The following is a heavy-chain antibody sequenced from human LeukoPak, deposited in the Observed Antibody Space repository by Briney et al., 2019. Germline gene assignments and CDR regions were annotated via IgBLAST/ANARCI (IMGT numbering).Heavy chain of an antibody. J-gene: IGHJ4*02. CDR3: ARVAAAGHDY. Sequence: SETLSLTCAVYGGSFSGYYWSWIRQPPGKGLEWIGYIYYSGSTNYNPSLKSRVTISVDTSKNQFSLKLSSVTAADTAVYYCARVAAAGHDYWGQGTLVTVSS. CDR2: IYYSGST. D-gene: IGHD6-13*01. V-gene: IGHV4-59*12. CDR1: GGSFSGYY.